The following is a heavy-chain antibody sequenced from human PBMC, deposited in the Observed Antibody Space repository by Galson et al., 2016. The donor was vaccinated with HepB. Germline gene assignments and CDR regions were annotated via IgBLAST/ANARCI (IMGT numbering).Heavy chain of an antibody. CDR2: IYDSETT. CDR1: GGSFSSHY. J-gene: IGHJ4*02. V-gene: IGHV4-59*11. Sequence: SETLSLTCAVYGGSFSSHYWSWIRQPPGKGLEWIGYIYDSETTNYNPSLRSRVTISADTSKNQFSVKVTPVTAADTAVYYCARMRSGGWFDYWGQGTLVTVSS. CDR3: ARMRSGGWFDY. D-gene: IGHD6-19*01.